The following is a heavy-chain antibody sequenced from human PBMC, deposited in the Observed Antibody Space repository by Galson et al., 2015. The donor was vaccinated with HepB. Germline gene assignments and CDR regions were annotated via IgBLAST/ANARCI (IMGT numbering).Heavy chain of an antibody. Sequence: SVKVSCKASGGTFKKYDISWVRQAPGQGRLGWMGGSTPSVATANHAKKYHGIVMITADETTSTAYMQLSSLRSEDTAVYYWSRVVSGEPKFQYFFYWGQGTLVTVSS. CDR1: GGTFKKYD. V-gene: IGHV1-69*13. CDR3: SRVVSGEPKFQYFFY. CDR2: STPSVATA. D-gene: IGHD3-9*01. J-gene: IGHJ4*02.